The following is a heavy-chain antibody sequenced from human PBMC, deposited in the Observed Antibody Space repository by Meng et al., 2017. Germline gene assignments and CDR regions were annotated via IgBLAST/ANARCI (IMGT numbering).Heavy chain of an antibody. D-gene: IGHD2-15*01. CDR2: IYHSGST. Sequence: QVQPPEAGPGLVKPSGTLSLTCAVSGGSISSSNWWSWVRQPPGKGLEWIGEIYHSGSTNYNPSLKSRVTISVDKSKNQFSLKLSSVTAADTAVYYCARWSIYCSGGSCYSFDYWGQGTLVTVSS. V-gene: IGHV4-4*02. CDR1: GGSISSSNW. CDR3: ARWSIYCSGGSCYSFDY. J-gene: IGHJ4*02.